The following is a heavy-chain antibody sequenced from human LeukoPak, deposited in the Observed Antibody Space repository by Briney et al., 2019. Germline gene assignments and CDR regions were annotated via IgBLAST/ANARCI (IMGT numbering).Heavy chain of an antibody. J-gene: IGHJ3*02. CDR1: GFTFSSYG. D-gene: IGHD6-19*01. CDR2: ISSIDGST. CDR3: VKDGADSSGWYYGFDT. V-gene: IGHV3-23*01. Sequence: GGSLRLSCAASGFTFSSYGMSWVRQAPGKGLEWVSGISSIDGSTYYADSVKGRFTVSRDNSKNMVYLQINSLRPEDTAVYHCVKDGADSSGWYYGFDTWGQGTMVIVSS.